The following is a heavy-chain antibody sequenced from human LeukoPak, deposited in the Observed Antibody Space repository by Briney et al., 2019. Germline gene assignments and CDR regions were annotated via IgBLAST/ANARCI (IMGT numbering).Heavy chain of an antibody. Sequence: SSETLSLTCTVSGYSISSGYYWGWIRQPPGKGLEWIGSIYYSGSTYYNPSLKSRVTISVDTSKNQFSLKLSSVTAADTAVYYCARGSAGWLDDYWGQGTLVTVSS. CDR2: IYYSGST. D-gene: IGHD6-19*01. CDR1: GYSISSGYY. CDR3: ARGSAGWLDDY. J-gene: IGHJ4*02. V-gene: IGHV4-38-2*02.